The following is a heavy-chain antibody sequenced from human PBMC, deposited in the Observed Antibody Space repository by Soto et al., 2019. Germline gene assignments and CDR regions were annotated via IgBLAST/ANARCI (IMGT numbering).Heavy chain of an antibody. D-gene: IGHD2-2*01. V-gene: IGHV4-59*01. CDR1: GGCFRRFP. Sequence: SETLALTCAVSGGCFRRFPWHWKRQPPGKGLEWIGYIYYSGSTNYNPSLRSRVTISVDTSKNQFSLKLSSVTAADTAVYYCAREDVCSGSTSCYASAFDIWGQGTMVTVSS. CDR2: IYYSGST. CDR3: AREDVCSGSTSCYASAFDI. J-gene: IGHJ3*02.